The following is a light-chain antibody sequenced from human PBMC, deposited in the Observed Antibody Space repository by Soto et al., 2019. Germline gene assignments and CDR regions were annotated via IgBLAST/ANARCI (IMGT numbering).Light chain of an antibody. CDR3: QQSYSTPQT. CDR1: QSISSY. V-gene: IGKV1-39*01. CDR2: GAT. J-gene: IGKJ2*01. Sequence: DVQMTQSPSSVSASVGDRVTITCRASQSISSYLNWYHQKPGKAPKLLIYGATNLQSGVPLRFSGSGAGTDFTLTISSLQPEDFATYYCQQSYSTPQTFGQGTKLEIK.